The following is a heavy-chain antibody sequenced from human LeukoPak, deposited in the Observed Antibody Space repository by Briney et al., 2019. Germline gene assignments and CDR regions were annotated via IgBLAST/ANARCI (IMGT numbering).Heavy chain of an antibody. CDR3: AKDLPGIAAAGLDYFDY. V-gene: IGHV3-30*02. CDR1: GFTFSSYG. D-gene: IGHD6-13*01. Sequence: GGSLRLSCAASGFTFSSYGMHWVRQAPGKGLEWVAFIRYDGSNKYHADSVKGRFTISRDNSKNTLYPQMNSLRAEDTAVYYCAKDLPGIAAAGLDYFDYWGQGTLVTVSS. CDR2: IRYDGSNK. J-gene: IGHJ4*02.